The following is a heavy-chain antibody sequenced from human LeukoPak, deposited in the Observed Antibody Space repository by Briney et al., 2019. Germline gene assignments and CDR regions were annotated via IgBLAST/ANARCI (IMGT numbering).Heavy chain of an antibody. Sequence: GGSLRLSCAASGFTFDDYAMHWVRQAPGKGLEWVSGISWNSGSIGYADSVKGRFTISRDNAKNSLYLQMSSLRAEDTALYYCAKDGRYYGSGSYLDAFDIWGQGTMVPGSS. J-gene: IGHJ3*02. V-gene: IGHV3-9*01. CDR1: GFTFDDYA. CDR3: AKDGRYYGSGSYLDAFDI. CDR2: ISWNSGSI. D-gene: IGHD3-10*01.